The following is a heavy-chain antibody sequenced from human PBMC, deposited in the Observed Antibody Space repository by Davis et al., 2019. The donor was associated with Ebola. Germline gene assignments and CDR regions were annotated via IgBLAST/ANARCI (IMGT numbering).Heavy chain of an antibody. D-gene: IGHD2-15*01. CDR1: GYTFTSYY. CDR3: ASATGNYYYYGMDV. J-gene: IGHJ6*02. Sequence: ASVKVSCKASGYTFTSYYMHWVRQAPGQGLEWMGIINPSGGSTSYADSVKGRFTISRDNSKNTLYLQINSLRAEDTAVYYCASATGNYYYYGMDVWGQGTTVTVSS. CDR2: INPSGGST. V-gene: IGHV1-46*04.